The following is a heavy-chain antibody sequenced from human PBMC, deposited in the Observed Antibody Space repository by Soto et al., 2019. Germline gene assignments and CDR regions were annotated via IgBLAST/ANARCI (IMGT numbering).Heavy chain of an antibody. CDR1: GYTFTGYY. J-gene: IGHJ4*02. CDR2: INPNSGGT. Sequence: QVQLVQSGAEVKKPGASVKVSCKASGYTFTGYYMHWVRQAHGQGPEWMGWINPNSGGTTYAQKFQGRVTVTRDTSISTAYMELSSLRSDDTAVYYCARGGSSSLDYWGQGTLVTVSS. D-gene: IGHD6-6*01. V-gene: IGHV1-2*02. CDR3: ARGGSSSLDY.